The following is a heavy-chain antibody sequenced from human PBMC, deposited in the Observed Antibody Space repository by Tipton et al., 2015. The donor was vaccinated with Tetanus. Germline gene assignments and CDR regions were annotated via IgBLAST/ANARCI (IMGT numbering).Heavy chain of an antibody. V-gene: IGHV4-39*01. CDR2: VYYNGNS. J-gene: IGHJ5*02. Sequence: TLSLICTLSGGSLSSGTFYWDWIRHSPGKGLEWIGNVYYNGNSLQNPSLKSRVTLSLDKSKNQFSLKLTSVTAADSAVYFCARSADNWFDPWGPGILVTVSS. CDR3: ARSADNWFDP. CDR1: GGSLSSGTFY.